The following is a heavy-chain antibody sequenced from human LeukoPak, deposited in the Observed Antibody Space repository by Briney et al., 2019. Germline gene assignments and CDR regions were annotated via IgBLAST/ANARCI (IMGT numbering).Heavy chain of an antibody. CDR1: GYTFSAYY. J-gene: IGHJ4*02. Sequence: ASVKVSCKASGYTFSAYYIHWVRQAPGQGLEWVGWINPNSGGTNYAQTFQGGVTMTRDTSISTAYMELSSLRSDDTAVYYCARGRHLDTATFDENNWGQGTLVTVSS. CDR3: ARGRHLDTATFDENN. D-gene: IGHD5-18*01. CDR2: INPNSGGT. V-gene: IGHV1-2*02.